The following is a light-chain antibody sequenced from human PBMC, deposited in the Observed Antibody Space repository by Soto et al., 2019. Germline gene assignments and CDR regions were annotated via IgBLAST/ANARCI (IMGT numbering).Light chain of an antibody. CDR1: QSLSSY. CDR2: DAS. V-gene: IGKV3-11*01. J-gene: IGKJ2*01. Sequence: IVLTQSPATLSLSPGERATLSCRASQSLSSYLAWYQQKPGQAPRLLIYDASNRASGIPARFSGSGSGTDFTLTISSLEPEDSAFYYCQQRRNWLFGQGTKVEIK. CDR3: QQRRNWL.